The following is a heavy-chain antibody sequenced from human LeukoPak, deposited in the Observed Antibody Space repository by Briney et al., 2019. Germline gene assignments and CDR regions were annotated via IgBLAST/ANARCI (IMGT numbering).Heavy chain of an antibody. CDR1: GFTFINYG. J-gene: IGHJ3*02. CDR2: ISAYNGNT. Sequence: ASVKVSCKTSGFTFINYGFTWVRQAPGQGLEWMGWISAYNGNTNYAQKLQGRVTMTTDTSTSTAYMELRSLRSDDTAVYYCASEYYYDSSGSRTDDAFDIWGQGTMVTVPS. V-gene: IGHV1-18*01. CDR3: ASEYYYDSSGSRTDDAFDI. D-gene: IGHD3-22*01.